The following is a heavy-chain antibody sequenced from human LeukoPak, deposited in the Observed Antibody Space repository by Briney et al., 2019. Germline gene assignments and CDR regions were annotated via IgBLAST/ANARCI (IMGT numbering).Heavy chain of an antibody. CDR1: GGSISSSSYY. V-gene: IGHV4-39*01. CDR2: IYYSGST. J-gene: IGHJ4*02. CDR3: ARRAGYCSGGSCYSYYVDY. Sequence: PSETLSLTCTVSGGSISSSSYYWGWIRQPPGKGLEWIGSIYYSGSTYYNPSLKSRVTISVDTSKNQFSLKLSSVTAADTAVYYCARRAGYCSGGSCYSYYVDYWGQGTLVTVSS. D-gene: IGHD2-15*01.